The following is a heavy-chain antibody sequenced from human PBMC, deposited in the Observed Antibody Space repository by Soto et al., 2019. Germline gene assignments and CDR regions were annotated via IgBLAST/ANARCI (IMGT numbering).Heavy chain of an antibody. CDR1: GFTVSSFY. Sequence: EVQLVESGGGVVQPGGSLRLSCAASGFTVSSFYITRVRQAPGKGLQWVAVISSGGSTYYADSMKGRFTISRDNSKNTLYLEMNSLRAEDTAVYYCARDTFGGAYDFLHGGQGTLVTVSS. D-gene: IGHD3-3*01. CDR2: ISSGGST. V-gene: IGHV3-66*01. J-gene: IGHJ4*02. CDR3: ARDTFGGAYDFLH.